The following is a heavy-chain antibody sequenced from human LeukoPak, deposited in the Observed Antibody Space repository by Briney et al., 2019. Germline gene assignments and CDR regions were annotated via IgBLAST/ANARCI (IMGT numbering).Heavy chain of an antibody. D-gene: IGHD5-18*01. CDR3: ARGGRGYSYGLDY. CDR2: INHSGST. J-gene: IGHJ4*02. CDR1: GGSFSGYY. V-gene: IGHV4-34*01. Sequence: SETLSLTCAVYGGSFSGYYWSWIRQPPGQGLEWIGEINHSGSTNYNPSLKSRVTISVDTSKNQFSLKLSSVTAADTAVYYCARGGRGYSYGLDYWGQGTLVTVSS.